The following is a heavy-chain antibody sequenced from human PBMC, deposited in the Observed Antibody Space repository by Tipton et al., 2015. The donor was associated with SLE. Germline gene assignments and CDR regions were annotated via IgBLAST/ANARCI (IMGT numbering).Heavy chain of an antibody. Sequence: TLSLTCTVSGDSVSSVTTNKYYWGWFRQPPGKGLEWIGSIYYSGGSYYNPSLKSRVSISLDTSKNQFSLNLSSVTAADTAVYYCARDWAFYDGTGYYRYFDYWGRGNLVTFS. V-gene: IGHV4-39*07. CDR2: IYYSGGS. D-gene: IGHD3-22*01. CDR3: ARDWAFYDGTGYYRYFDY. J-gene: IGHJ4*02. CDR1: GDSVSSVTTNKYY.